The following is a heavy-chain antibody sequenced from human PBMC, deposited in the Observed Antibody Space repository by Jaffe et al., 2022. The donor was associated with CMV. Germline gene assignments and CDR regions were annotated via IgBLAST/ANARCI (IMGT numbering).Heavy chain of an antibody. CDR3: AKDYRKETVAGSYYYGMDV. J-gene: IGHJ6*02. V-gene: IGHV3-23*01. Sequence: EVQLLESGGGLVQPGGSLRLSCAASGFTFSSYAMSWVRQAPGKGLEWVSAISGSGGSTYYADSVKGRFTISRDNSKNTLYLQMNSLRAEDTAVYYCAKDYRKETVAGSYYYGMDVWGQGTTVTVSS. D-gene: IGHD6-19*01. CDR1: GFTFSSYA. CDR2: ISGSGGST.